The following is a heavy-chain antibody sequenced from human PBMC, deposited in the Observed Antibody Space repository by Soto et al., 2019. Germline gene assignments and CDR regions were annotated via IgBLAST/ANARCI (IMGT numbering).Heavy chain of an antibody. V-gene: IGHV4-39*01. CDR3: ARLNGNWNLYYFDY. Sequence: QLQLQESGPGLVKPSETLSLTCTVSGGSISSSSYYWGWIRQPPGKGLEWIGSIYYSGSTYYNPSLKSRVTISVDTSKNQFSLKLSSVTAADTAVYYCARLNGNWNLYYFDYWGQGTLVTVSS. D-gene: IGHD1-20*01. J-gene: IGHJ4*02. CDR2: IYYSGST. CDR1: GGSISSSSYY.